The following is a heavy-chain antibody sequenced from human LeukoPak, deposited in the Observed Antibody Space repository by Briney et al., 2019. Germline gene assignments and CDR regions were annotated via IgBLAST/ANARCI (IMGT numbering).Heavy chain of an antibody. CDR3: ARDSLYAQLLLEFDP. D-gene: IGHD2-2*01. CDR1: GYTFTSYD. CDR2: MNPNSGNT. Sequence: ASVKVSCKASGYTFTSYDINWVRQATGQGLEWMGWMNPNSGNTGYAQKFQGRVNMTRNTSISTAYMELSSLRSEDTAVYYCARDSLYAQLLLEFDPWGQGTLVTVSS. J-gene: IGHJ5*02. V-gene: IGHV1-8*01.